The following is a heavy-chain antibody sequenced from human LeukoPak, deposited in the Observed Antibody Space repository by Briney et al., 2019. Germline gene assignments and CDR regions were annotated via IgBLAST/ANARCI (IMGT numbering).Heavy chain of an antibody. CDR3: ASGSYFYGYFDY. V-gene: IGHV4-4*02. D-gene: IGHD1-26*01. CDR2: IYHSGST. Sequence: SETLSLTCAVSGGSISSSNWWSWVRQPPGKGLEWIGEIYHSGSTNYNPSLKSLVTISVDKSKNQFSLKLSSVTAADTAVYYCASGSYFYGYFDYWGQGTLVTVSS. CDR1: GGSISSSNW. J-gene: IGHJ4*02.